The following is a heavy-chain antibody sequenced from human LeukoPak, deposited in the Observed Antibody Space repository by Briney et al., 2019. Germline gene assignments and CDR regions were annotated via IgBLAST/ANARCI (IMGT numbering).Heavy chain of an antibody. CDR1: GGSISSGGYY. J-gene: IGHJ4*02. D-gene: IGHD1-26*01. CDR2: IYYSGST. V-gene: IGHV4-31*03. CDR3: ARDSGSYSANYFDY. Sequence: PSETLSLTCTVSGGSISSGGYYWSWIRQHPGKGLEWIGYIYYSGSTYYNPSLKSRVTISVDTSKNQFSLKLSSVTAADTAVYYCARDSGSYSANYFDYWGQGTLVTVSS.